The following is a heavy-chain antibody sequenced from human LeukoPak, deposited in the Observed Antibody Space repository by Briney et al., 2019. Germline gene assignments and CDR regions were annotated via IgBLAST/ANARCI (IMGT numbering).Heavy chain of an antibody. J-gene: IGHJ5*02. CDR2: ISGSGGST. CDR3: AKLNNWNDLSRFDP. V-gene: IGHV3-23*01. D-gene: IGHD1-20*01. Sequence: PGGSLRLSCAASGFTFSSYGMSWVRQAPGEGLEWVSAISGSGGSTYYADSVKGRFTISRDNSKNTLYLQMNSLRAEDTAVYYCAKLNNWNDLSRFDPWGQGTLVTVSS. CDR1: GFTFSSYG.